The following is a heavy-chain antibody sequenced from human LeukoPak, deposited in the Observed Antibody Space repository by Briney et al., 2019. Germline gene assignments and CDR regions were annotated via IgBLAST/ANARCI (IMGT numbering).Heavy chain of an antibody. V-gene: IGHV3-23*01. CDR3: AKSRLEGVVRNWFDP. D-gene: IGHD2-15*01. CDR1: GFTFSSYA. Sequence: GGSLRLSCAASGFTFSSYAMSWVRQAPGKGLEWVSVISGGGGSTYYADSVKGRFTISRDNSKNTLYLQMNSLRAEDTAVYYCAKSRLEGVVRNWFDPWGQGTLVTVSS. J-gene: IGHJ5*02. CDR2: ISGGGGST.